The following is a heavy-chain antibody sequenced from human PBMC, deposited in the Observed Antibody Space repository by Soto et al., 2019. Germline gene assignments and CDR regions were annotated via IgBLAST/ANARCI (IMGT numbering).Heavy chain of an antibody. Sequence: GGSLRLSCAASGFSFSNYALYWVRQAPGKGLEWVALISYDGKNEKYTESVRGRFTISRDNSKNTLDLQMSGLRGEDTAEYCCARHPAGGIFTHRGALGFWGQGTLVTVSS. CDR1: GFSFSNYA. D-gene: IGHD1-26*01. J-gene: IGHJ4*02. V-gene: IGHV3-30*04. CDR2: ISYDGKNE. CDR3: ARHPAGGIFTHRGALGF.